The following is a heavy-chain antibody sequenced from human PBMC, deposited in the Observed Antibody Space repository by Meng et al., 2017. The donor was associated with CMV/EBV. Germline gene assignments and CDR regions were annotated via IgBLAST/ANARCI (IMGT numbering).Heavy chain of an antibody. J-gene: IGHJ5*02. D-gene: IGHD2-15*01. CDR2: IYYSGST. CDR1: GGSISSSSYY. CDR3: ARKVYPYCSGGSCYSGYNWFDP. Sequence: GSLSLTCTVSGGSISSSSYYWGWIRQPPGKGLEWIGSIYYSGSTYYNPSLKSRVTISVDTSKNQFSLKLSSVTAADTAVYYCARKVYPYCSGGSCYSGYNWFDPWGQGTLVTVSS. V-gene: IGHV4-39*01.